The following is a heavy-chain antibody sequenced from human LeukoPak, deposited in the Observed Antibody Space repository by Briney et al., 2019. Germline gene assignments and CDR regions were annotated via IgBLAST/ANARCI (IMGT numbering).Heavy chain of an antibody. CDR2: IKSKTDGGTT. Sequence: GGSLRLSCAASGFTFSNAWMSWVRQAPGKGLEWVGRIKSKTDGGTTDYAAPVKGRFTISRDDSKNTLYLQMNSLKTEDTAVYYCTTGREAQVVVAATTYYYYYGMDVWGQGTTVTVSS. V-gene: IGHV3-15*01. D-gene: IGHD2-15*01. J-gene: IGHJ6*02. CDR3: TTGREAQVVVAATTYYYYYGMDV. CDR1: GFTFSNAW.